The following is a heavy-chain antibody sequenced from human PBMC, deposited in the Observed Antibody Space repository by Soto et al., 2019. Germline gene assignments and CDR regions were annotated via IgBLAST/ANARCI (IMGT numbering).Heavy chain of an antibody. CDR2: ISYDGSNK. D-gene: IGHD6-19*01. J-gene: IGHJ4*02. CDR1: GFTFSSYG. CDR3: AKEQYSSGWYVY. Sequence: PGGSVRLSCAASGFTFSSYGMHWVRQAPGKGLEWVAVISYDGSNKYYADSVKGRFTISRDNSKNTLYLQMNSLRAEDTAVYYCAKEQYSSGWYVYWGQGTLVTVSS. V-gene: IGHV3-30*18.